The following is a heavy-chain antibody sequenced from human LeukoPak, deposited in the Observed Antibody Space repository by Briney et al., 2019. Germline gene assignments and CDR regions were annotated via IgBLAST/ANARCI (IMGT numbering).Heavy chain of an antibody. CDR2: IYYSGST. CDR1: GGSISSGSYY. CDR3: ARRQRGQSGYNWFDP. D-gene: IGHD5-12*01. Sequence: PSQTLSLTCTVSGGSISSGSYYWSWIRQPPGKGLEWIGYIYYSGSTNYNPSLKSRVTISVDTSKNQFSLKLSSVTAADTAVYYRARRQRGQSGYNWFDPWGQGTLVTVSS. J-gene: IGHJ5*02. V-gene: IGHV4-61*01.